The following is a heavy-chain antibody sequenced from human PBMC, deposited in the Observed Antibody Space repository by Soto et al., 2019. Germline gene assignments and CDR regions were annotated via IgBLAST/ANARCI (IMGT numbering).Heavy chain of an antibody. CDR2: IYHSGST. V-gene: IGHV4-4*02. CDR3: ARGGNYYDSSGLMLGAFDI. J-gene: IGHJ3*02. Sequence: SETLSLTCSFSGYSISSLNSWSLVCQPPGKGLEWIGEIYHSGSTNYNPSLKSRVTISVDKSKNQFSLKLSSVTAADTAVYYCARGGNYYDSSGLMLGAFDIWGQGTMVT. D-gene: IGHD3-22*01. CDR1: GYSISSLNS.